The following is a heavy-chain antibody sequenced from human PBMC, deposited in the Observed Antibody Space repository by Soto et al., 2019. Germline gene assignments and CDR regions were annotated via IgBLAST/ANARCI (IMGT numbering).Heavy chain of an antibody. J-gene: IGHJ4*02. CDR2: IIPIFGTA. CDR1: GGTFSSYA. D-gene: IGHD6-19*01. Sequence: ASVKVSCKASGGTFSSYAISWVRQAPGQGLEWMGGIIPIFGTANYAQKFQGRVTITADESTSTAYMELGSLRSEETAVYYCAKGAGIAVAPVGYWGQGTLVTVSS. CDR3: AKGAGIAVAPVGY. V-gene: IGHV1-69*13.